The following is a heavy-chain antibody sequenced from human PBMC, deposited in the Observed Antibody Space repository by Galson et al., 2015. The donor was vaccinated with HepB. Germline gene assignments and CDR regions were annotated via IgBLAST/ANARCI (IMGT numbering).Heavy chain of an antibody. CDR3: ARDPFYLDKNTDYYYYGMDV. D-gene: IGHD2/OR15-2a*01. Sequence: SVKVSCKASGYTFTAYYVHWVRQAPGQGLEWMGWINPNSGGTNYAQKFQGRVTMTRDTSISTAYMELSRLTSDDTAVYYCARDPFYLDKNTDYYYYGMDVWGQGTTVTVSS. CDR2: INPNSGGT. V-gene: IGHV1-2*02. CDR1: GYTFTAYY. J-gene: IGHJ6*02.